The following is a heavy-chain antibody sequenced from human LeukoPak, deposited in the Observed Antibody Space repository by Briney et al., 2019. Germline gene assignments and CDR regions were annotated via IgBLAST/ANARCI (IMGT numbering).Heavy chain of an antibody. CDR1: GFTFSSYA. CDR2: ITGNSNFI. Sequence: PGGSLRLSCAASGFTFSSYAMHWVRQAPGKGLEWVSFITGNSNFIYYADSVKGRFTISRDNAKNSLYLQMNSLRVEDTAVYYCARDRVSGSGSIDYWGQGTLVTVSS. D-gene: IGHD3-10*01. CDR3: ARDRVSGSGSIDY. J-gene: IGHJ4*02. V-gene: IGHV3-21*01.